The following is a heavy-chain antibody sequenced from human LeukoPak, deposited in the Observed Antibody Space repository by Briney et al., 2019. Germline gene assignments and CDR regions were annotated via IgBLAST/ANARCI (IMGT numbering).Heavy chain of an antibody. CDR3: ARELYCGGDCYTFDY. J-gene: IGHJ4*02. D-gene: IGHD2-21*02. CDR1: GFTFSGYS. CDR2: VSSSNTYI. Sequence: GGSLRLSCAASGFTFSGYSMNWVRQAPGKRLEWVSSVSSSNTYIWYADSVKGRFTISRDNAKNSLYLQMNSLRAEDTAVYYCARELYCGGDCYTFDYWGQGTLVTVSS. V-gene: IGHV3-21*01.